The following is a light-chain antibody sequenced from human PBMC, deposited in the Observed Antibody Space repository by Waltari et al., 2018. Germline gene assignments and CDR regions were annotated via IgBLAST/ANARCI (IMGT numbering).Light chain of an antibody. V-gene: IGKV3-11*01. CDR2: EAS. Sequence: EIVLTQSPATLSLSPGERATLSCRASQSVSNYLAWYQQKPGQAPRLLIYEASSRATGIPARFSGSGSGTDFTLTISSLEPEDFAVYYCQQRSNWPLMYTFGQGTKLQIK. CDR1: QSVSNY. J-gene: IGKJ2*01. CDR3: QQRSNWPLMYT.